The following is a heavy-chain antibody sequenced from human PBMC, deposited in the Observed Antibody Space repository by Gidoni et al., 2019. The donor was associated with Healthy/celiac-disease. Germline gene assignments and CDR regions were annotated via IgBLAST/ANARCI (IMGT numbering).Heavy chain of an antibody. V-gene: IGHV3-30-3*01. CDR1: GFTFRRYA. CDR3: AREYVGRSSGVDY. CDR2: ISYEGSNK. Sequence: QVQLVESGRGVVQPGRSLSRSWAASGFTFRRYAMPWVRQAPGKGRGWVAVISYEGSNKYYADSVKGRFTSSRDNSKNTLYLQMNSLRAEDTAVYYCAREYVGRSSGVDYWGQGTLVTVSS. J-gene: IGHJ4*02. D-gene: IGHD6-19*01.